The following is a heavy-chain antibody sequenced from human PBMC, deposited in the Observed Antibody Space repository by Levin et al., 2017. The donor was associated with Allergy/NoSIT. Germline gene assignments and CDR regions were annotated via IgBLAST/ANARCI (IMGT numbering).Heavy chain of an antibody. CDR3: ARNYDFWSGFLAGYETGGLDV. CDR1: GFTFSNYA. V-gene: IGHV3-33*01. D-gene: IGHD3-3*01. Sequence: GGSLRLSCAASGFTFSNYAMHWVRQAPGKGLEWVAVIWFDGSSEYYGESVRGRFTVSRDNSKNTLYLEMHGLRVEDTAVYFCARNYDFWSGFLAGYETGGLDVWGQGTTVTV. J-gene: IGHJ6*02. CDR2: IWFDGSSE.